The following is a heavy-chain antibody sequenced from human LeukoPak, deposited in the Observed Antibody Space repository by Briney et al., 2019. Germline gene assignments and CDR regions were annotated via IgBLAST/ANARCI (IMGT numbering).Heavy chain of an antibody. CDR3: ARVPSDRPFGGVIAYFDY. CDR2: IYYSGST. J-gene: IGHJ4*02. CDR1: GGSISSYY. D-gene: IGHD3-16*02. Sequence: SETLSLTCTVSGGSISSYYWSWIRQPPGKGREWIGYIYYSGSTNYNPSLKSRVTISVDTSKNQFSLKLSSVTASDTAVYYCARVPSDRPFGGVIAYFDYWGQGTLAPVSS. V-gene: IGHV4-59*01.